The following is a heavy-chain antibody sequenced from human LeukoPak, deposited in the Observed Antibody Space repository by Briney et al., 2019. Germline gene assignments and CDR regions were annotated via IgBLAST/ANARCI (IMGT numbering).Heavy chain of an antibody. CDR1: GDSVSINSAA. J-gene: IGHJ4*02. D-gene: IGHD3-16*01. CDR2: TYYRSKWHN. CDR3: ARSISGLGD. V-gene: IGHV6-1*01. Sequence: SQTLSLTFAISGDSVSINSAAWNWLRQSPSRGLEWLGSTYYRSKWHNDDAVSGKGQITITADTSKNQFSLQLNSVTPEDTAVYYCARSISGLGDWGQGPLVTVSA.